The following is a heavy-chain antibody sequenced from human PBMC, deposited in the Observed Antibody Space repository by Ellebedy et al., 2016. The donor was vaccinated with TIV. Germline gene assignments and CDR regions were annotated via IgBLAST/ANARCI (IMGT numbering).Heavy chain of an antibody. V-gene: IGHV4-59*01. CDR1: AGALSGFY. CDR2: IFYSGST. Sequence: MPSETLSLTCTASAGALSGFYWSWVRQPPGKGLEWIGNIFYSGSTNYNPSLKSRVTISVDTSKNQFSLKLSSVTAADTAIYYCAREVDDGSGRTRRHFDYWGRGTLVTVSS. D-gene: IGHD2-15*01. J-gene: IGHJ4*02. CDR3: AREVDDGSGRTRRHFDY.